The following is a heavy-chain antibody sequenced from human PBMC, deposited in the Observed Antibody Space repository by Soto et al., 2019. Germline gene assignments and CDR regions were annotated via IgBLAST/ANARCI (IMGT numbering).Heavy chain of an antibody. D-gene: IGHD3-10*01. CDR2: ISSSSYT. Sequence: GGSLRLSCAASGFTFSSYSMNWVRQAPGKGLEWVSSISSSSYTYYADSVKGRFTISRDNAKNSLYLQMNSLRAEDTAVYYCARAPRGYYFDYWGQGTLVTVSS. CDR1: GFTFSSYS. V-gene: IGHV3-21*01. J-gene: IGHJ4*02. CDR3: ARAPRGYYFDY.